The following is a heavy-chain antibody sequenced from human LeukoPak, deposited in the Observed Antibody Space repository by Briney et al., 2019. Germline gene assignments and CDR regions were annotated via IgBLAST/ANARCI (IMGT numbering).Heavy chain of an antibody. D-gene: IGHD3-10*01. CDR3: ARGQRRKYGLYGSGSYYLDY. V-gene: IGHV4-34*01. CDR1: GGSFSGYY. CDR2: INHSGST. J-gene: IGHJ4*02. Sequence: SETLSLTCAVYGGSFSGYYWSWIRQPPGKGLEWIGEINHSGSTNYNPSLKSRVTISVDTSKNQFSLKLSSVTAADTAVYYCARGQRRKYGLYGSGSYYLDYWGQGTLVTVSS.